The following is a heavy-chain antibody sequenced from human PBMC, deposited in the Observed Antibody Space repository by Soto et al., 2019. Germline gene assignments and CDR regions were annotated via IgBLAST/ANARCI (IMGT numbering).Heavy chain of an antibody. V-gene: IGHV4-4*07. CDR1: GGSISSYY. J-gene: IGHJ5*02. D-gene: IGHD1-1*01. CDR3: ARGAGTTNWFDP. Sequence: SETLSLTCTVSGGSISSYYWTWILQPAGKGLEWIGRIYTSGSINYNPSLRSRVSMSVDTSRNHFSLRLNSVNAADTAVYYCARGAGTTNWFDPWGQGTLVTVSS. CDR2: IYTSGSI.